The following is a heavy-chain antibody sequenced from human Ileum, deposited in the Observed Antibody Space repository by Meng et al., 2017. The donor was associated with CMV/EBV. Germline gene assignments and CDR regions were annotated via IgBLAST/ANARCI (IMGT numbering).Heavy chain of an antibody. Sequence: GGSLRLSCVASGFTLSSYAMTWVRQAPGKGLEWVSMISGSGGTTYYADSVKGPFTVSKDNPENTMYLQVSSLRAEDTAVYYCARFVNQLQAFDMWGRGTMVTVSS. D-gene: IGHD1-1*01. CDR2: ISGSGGTT. J-gene: IGHJ3*02. CDR1: GFTLSSYA. V-gene: IGHV3-23*01. CDR3: ARFVNQLQAFDM.